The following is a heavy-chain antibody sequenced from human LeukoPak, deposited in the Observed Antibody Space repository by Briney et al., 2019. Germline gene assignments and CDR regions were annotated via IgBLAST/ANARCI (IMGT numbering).Heavy chain of an antibody. CDR2: IYNSGST. CDR3: AREYTLYRSGWFLDY. CDR1: GDSISIYY. J-gene: IGHJ4*02. D-gene: IGHD6-19*01. V-gene: IGHV4-59*01. Sequence: SETLSLTCSVSGDSISIYYWSWIRQPPGKGLEWIGYIYNSGSTNYNPSLKSRVTISVDTSKNQFSLKLTSVTAADTAVYYCAREYTLYRSGWFLDYWGQGTVVTVSS.